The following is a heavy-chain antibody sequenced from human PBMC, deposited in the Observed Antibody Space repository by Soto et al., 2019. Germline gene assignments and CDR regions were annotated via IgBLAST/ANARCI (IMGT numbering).Heavy chain of an antibody. CDR3: ARPLYSYGPMDV. CDR1: GGSISSSSYY. D-gene: IGHD5-18*01. J-gene: IGHJ6*02. V-gene: IGHV4-39*07. CDR2: TSYSGST. Sequence: SETLSLTCTVSGGSISSSSYYWAWIRQPPGKGLEWIGTTSYSGSTYYNPSLKSRVTISVDTSKNQFSLKLSSVTAADTAVYYCARPLYSYGPMDVWGQGTTVT.